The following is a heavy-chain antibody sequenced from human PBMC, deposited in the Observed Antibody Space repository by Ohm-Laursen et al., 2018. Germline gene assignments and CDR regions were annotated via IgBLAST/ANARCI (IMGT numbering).Heavy chain of an antibody. D-gene: IGHD3-3*01. CDR3: ARDRSYLEWLGRMDV. J-gene: IGHJ6*02. CDR2: MNPNSGNT. CDR1: GYTFTSYD. V-gene: IGHV1-8*01. Sequence: GASVKVSCKASGYTFTSYDINWVRQATGQGLEWMGWMNPNSGNTGYAQKFQGRVTMTRNTSISTAYMELSGLRAEDTAVYYCARDRSYLEWLGRMDVWGQGTTVTVSS.